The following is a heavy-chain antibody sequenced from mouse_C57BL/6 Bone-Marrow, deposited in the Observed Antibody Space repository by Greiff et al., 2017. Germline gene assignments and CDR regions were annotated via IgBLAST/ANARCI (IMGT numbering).Heavy chain of an antibody. CDR2: IHPNSGST. J-gene: IGHJ4*01. V-gene: IGHV1-64*01. CDR1: GYTFTSYW. CDR3: ATVVAPYAMDY. Sequence: VQLQQSGAELVKPGASVKLSCKASGYTFTSYWMHWVKQRPGQGLEWIGMIHPNSGSTNYNEKFKSKATLTVDTSSSTAYMQLSSLTSEDSAVYYCATVVAPYAMDYWGQGTSVTVSS. D-gene: IGHD1-1*01.